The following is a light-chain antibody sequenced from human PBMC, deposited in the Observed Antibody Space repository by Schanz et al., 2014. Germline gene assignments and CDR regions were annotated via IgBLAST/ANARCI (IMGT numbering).Light chain of an antibody. CDR1: QSVTSW. CDR3: QQRTSWPLT. Sequence: TQSPSSLSASVGDRVTITCRASQSVTSWLAWYQQKPGQAPRLLIYDASNRATGIPARFSGSGSGADFTLTISSLEPEDFAVYYCQQRTSWPLTFGGGTKVEIK. V-gene: IGKV3-11*01. J-gene: IGKJ4*01. CDR2: DAS.